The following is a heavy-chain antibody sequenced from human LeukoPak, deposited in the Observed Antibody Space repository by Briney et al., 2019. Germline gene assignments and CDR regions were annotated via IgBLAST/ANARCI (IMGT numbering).Heavy chain of an antibody. D-gene: IGHD1-26*01. Sequence: GGSLRLSCEASGFTFSTFAMIWVRQPPGKGLEWVSSIFPSGGEIHYADSVRGRFTISRDNSKNTLYLQTNSLRAEDTAVYYCAKRLGSGSYEYYFDYWGQGTLVTVSS. J-gene: IGHJ4*02. CDR2: IFPSGGEI. V-gene: IGHV3-23*01. CDR3: AKRLGSGSYEYYFDY. CDR1: GFTFSTFA.